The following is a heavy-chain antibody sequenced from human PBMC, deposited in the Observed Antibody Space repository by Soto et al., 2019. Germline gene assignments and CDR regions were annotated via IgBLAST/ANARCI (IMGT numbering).Heavy chain of an antibody. CDR3: ARGMVLRYFARLIKKRCYFDY. V-gene: IGHV4-34*01. CDR2: INHSGST. Sequence: SETLSLTCAVYGGSFSGYYWSWIRQPPGKGLEWIGEINHSGSTNYNPSLKSQVTISVDTSKNQFSLKLSSVTAADTAVYYCARGMVLRYFARLIKKRCYFDYWGQGTLVTVSS. D-gene: IGHD3-9*01. CDR1: GGSFSGYY. J-gene: IGHJ4*02.